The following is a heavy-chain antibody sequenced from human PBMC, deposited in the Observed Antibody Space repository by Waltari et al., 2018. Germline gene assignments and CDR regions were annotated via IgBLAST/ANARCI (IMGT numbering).Heavy chain of an antibody. J-gene: IGHJ3*02. CDR1: GGTFSSYA. CDR2: IIPSFGTA. V-gene: IGHV1-69*14. D-gene: IGHD1-26*01. CDR3: ARDSRVGATGGDAFDI. Sequence: QVQLVQSGAEVKKPGSSVKVSCKASGGTFSSYAISWVRQAPGQGLEWMGGIIPSFGTANYAQKFQGRVTITADKSTSTAYMELSSLRSEDTAVYYCARDSRVGATGGDAFDIWGQGTMVTVSS.